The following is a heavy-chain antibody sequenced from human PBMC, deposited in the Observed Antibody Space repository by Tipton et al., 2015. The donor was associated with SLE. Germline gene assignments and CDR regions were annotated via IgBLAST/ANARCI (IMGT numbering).Heavy chain of an antibody. D-gene: IGHD7-27*01. CDR2: IYYSGST. J-gene: IGHJ4*02. CDR3: ARAQLGIRGIDY. V-gene: IGHV4-31*03. Sequence: TLSLTCTVSGGSISSGGYYWSWIRQHPGKGLEWIGYIYYSGSTYYNPSLKSRVTISVDTSKNQFSLKLSSVTAADTAVYYCARAQLGIRGIDYWGQGTLVTVSP. CDR1: GGSISSGGYY.